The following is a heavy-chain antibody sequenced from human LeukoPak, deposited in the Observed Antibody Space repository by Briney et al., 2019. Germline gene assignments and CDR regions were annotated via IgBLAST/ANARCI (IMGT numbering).Heavy chain of an antibody. CDR1: RFTFSSSA. Sequence: GGSLRLSCAASRFTFSSSAMSWVRQAPGKGLVWVSRVNSDGSSTNYADSVKGRFTISRDNAKNTLYLQMNSLRAEDTAVYYCAKLPNIKTGFDYWGQGTLVTVSS. J-gene: IGHJ4*02. D-gene: IGHD1-7*01. V-gene: IGHV3-74*01. CDR2: VNSDGSST. CDR3: AKLPNIKTGFDY.